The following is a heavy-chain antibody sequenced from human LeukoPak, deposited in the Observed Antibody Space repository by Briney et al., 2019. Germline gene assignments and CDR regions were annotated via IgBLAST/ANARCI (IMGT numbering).Heavy chain of an antibody. Sequence: PGGSLRLSCAASGFTFDDYTMHWVRQAPGKGLEWVSLISWDGGSTYYADSVKGRFTISRDNSKDSLYLQMNSLRTEDTALYYCAKDDGTGYYYMDVWGKGTTVTVSS. CDR1: GFTFDDYT. CDR3: AKDDGTGYYYMDV. J-gene: IGHJ6*03. V-gene: IGHV3-43*01. CDR2: ISWDGGST. D-gene: IGHD3-10*01.